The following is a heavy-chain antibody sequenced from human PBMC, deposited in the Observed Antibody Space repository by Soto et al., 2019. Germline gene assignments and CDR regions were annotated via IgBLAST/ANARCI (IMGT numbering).Heavy chain of an antibody. CDR1: GFTFSSYS. V-gene: IGHV3-48*02. Sequence: PVGSLRLSCAASGFTFSSYSMNWVRQAPGKGLEWVSYIGRTRKYIDYADSVKGRFTISRDGAKNSVFLQMNSLRDEDTAVYYCARDHNWSFDYWGQGIPVTVSS. D-gene: IGHD1-20*01. CDR3: ARDHNWSFDY. CDR2: IGRTRKYI. J-gene: IGHJ4*02.